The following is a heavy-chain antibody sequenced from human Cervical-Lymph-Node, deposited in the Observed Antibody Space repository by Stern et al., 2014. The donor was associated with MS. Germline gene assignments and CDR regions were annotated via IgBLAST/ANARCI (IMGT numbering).Heavy chain of an antibody. Sequence: VQLVESGPGLVKPSQTLSLTCPVSGGSISSGGYFWSWLRQHPGKGLEWIGFIYHSGSTYYNPSLKSRVTISVDTPKNQFSLNLSSVTAADTAVYYCARKGAIVPAAIENWFDSWGQGTLVTVSS. J-gene: IGHJ5*01. D-gene: IGHD2-2*01. CDR2: IYHSGST. CDR1: GGSISSGGYF. V-gene: IGHV4-31*03. CDR3: ARKGAIVPAAIENWFDS.